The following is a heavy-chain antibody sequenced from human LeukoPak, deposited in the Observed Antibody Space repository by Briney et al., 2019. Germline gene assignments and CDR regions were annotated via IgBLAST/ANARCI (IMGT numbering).Heavy chain of an antibody. V-gene: IGHV3-53*01. CDR3: ASLLYSGYFPVY. J-gene: IGHJ4*02. D-gene: IGHD5-12*01. Sequence: PGGSLRLSCATSGFTVSSNYMSWVRQAPGQGLEWVSVIYSSGSTHYADAVKGRFTISRDNSKNTLYLQMNGLRAEDTAVYFCASLLYSGYFPVYWGQGTLVTVSA. CDR1: GFTVSSNY. CDR2: IYSSGST.